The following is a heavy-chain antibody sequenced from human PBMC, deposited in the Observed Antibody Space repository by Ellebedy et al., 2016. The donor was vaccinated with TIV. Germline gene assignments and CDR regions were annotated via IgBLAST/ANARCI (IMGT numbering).Heavy chain of an antibody. Sequence: PGGSLRLSCAASGFTFSSYGMHWVRQAPGKGLEWVAVIWYDGSNKYYADSVKGRFTISRDNSKNTLYLQMNSLRAEDTAVYYCARVGPYRAPYHYYYGMDVWGQGTTVTVSS. CDR2: IWYDGSNK. D-gene: IGHD1-26*01. J-gene: IGHJ6*02. CDR3: ARVGPYRAPYHYYYGMDV. V-gene: IGHV3-33*01. CDR1: GFTFSSYG.